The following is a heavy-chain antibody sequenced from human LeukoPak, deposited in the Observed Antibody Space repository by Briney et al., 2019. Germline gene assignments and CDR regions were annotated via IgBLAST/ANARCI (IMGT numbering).Heavy chain of an antibody. Sequence: GRSLRLSCAASGFTFSSYAMHWVRQAPGKGLERVAVISYDGSNKYYADSVKGRFTISRDNSKNTLYLQMNSLRAEDTAVYYCARDKYCSGGSCSSAFDIWGQGTMVTVSS. CDR3: ARDKYCSGGSCSSAFDI. CDR2: ISYDGSNK. CDR1: GFTFSSYA. D-gene: IGHD2-15*01. J-gene: IGHJ3*02. V-gene: IGHV3-30*04.